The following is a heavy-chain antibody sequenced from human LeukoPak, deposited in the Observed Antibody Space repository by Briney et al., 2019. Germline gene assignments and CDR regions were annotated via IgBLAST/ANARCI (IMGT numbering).Heavy chain of an antibody. J-gene: IGHJ3*02. CDR1: GVSVSDGRYY. V-gene: IGHV4-31*03. Sequence: SQTLSLTCNVSGVSVSDGRYYWTWIRQHPGKGLEWIGYKYYSGSAKYNPSLKSRLTISIDTSKNQFSLQLSSVTAADTATYYCATPYRSGISCLDVFNMWGQGTRVTVSS. D-gene: IGHD2-2*01. CDR3: ATPYRSGISCLDVFNM. CDR2: KYYSGSA.